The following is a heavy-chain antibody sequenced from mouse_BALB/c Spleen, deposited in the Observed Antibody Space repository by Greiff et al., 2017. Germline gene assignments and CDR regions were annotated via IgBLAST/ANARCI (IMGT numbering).Heavy chain of an antibody. J-gene: IGHJ2*01. CDR1: GYAFSSYE. D-gene: IGHD2-1*01. Sequence: EVQVVESGGGLVKPGGSLKLSCEASGYAFSSYEMHWVRQTPEQWLEWVAYISPSGGSTYYPDTVKGRFTITRDNAKNTLYMQLSSLKSEDTAMYYCARLNGNYFDYWGQGTTLTVSS. CDR2: ISPSGGST. CDR3: ARLNGNYFDY. V-gene: IGHV5-12-1*01.